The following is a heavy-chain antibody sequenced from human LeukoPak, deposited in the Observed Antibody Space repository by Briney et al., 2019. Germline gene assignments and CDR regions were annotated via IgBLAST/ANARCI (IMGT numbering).Heavy chain of an antibody. Sequence: GGSLRLSCAVSGFTVSSNYMSWVRQAPGKGLEWVSVIYSGGSTYYADSVKGRFTISRDNSKNTLYLQMNSLRAEDTAVYYCARERYCSSTSCYNDAFDIWGQGTMVTVSS. D-gene: IGHD2-2*01. J-gene: IGHJ3*02. CDR3: ARERYCSSTSCYNDAFDI. V-gene: IGHV3-53*05. CDR2: IYSGGST. CDR1: GFTVSSNY.